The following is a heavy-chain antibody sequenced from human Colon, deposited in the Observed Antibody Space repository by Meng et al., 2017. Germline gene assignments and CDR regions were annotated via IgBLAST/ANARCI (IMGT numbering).Heavy chain of an antibody. Sequence: VQLQESGPGLVKPSQTLSLTCNVRGPSSGTSGDYWTWSPQRPGKGLEWIRKIFYTGSSHYNPSLKTRAAMSVDRSKNQFSLKLNSVTAADTAVYYCARADCTAGICYQFDNWGQGTLVTVSS. D-gene: IGHD2-8*02. CDR1: GPSSGTSGDY. V-gene: IGHV4-31*03. J-gene: IGHJ4*02. CDR2: IFYTGSS. CDR3: ARADCTAGICYQFDN.